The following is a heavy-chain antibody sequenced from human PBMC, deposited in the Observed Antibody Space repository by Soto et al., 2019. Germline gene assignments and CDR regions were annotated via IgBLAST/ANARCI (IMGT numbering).Heavy chain of an antibody. V-gene: IGHV3-30*18. J-gene: IGHJ6*02. CDR2: ISYDGSNK. D-gene: IGHD6-19*01. CDR1: GFTFSSYG. CDR3: AKDRRLVHYYGMDV. Sequence: QVQLVESGGGVVQPGRSLRLSCAASGFTFSSYGMHWVRRAPGKGLEWVAVISYDGSNKYYADSVKGRFTISRDNSKNTLYLQMNSLRAEDTAVYYCAKDRRLVHYYGMDVWGQGTTVTVSS.